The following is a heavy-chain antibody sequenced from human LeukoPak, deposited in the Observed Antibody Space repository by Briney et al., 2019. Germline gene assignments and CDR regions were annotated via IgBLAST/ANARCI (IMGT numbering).Heavy chain of an antibody. V-gene: IGHV3-23*01. CDR1: GFTFSSYA. Sequence: GGSLRLSCAASGFTFSSYAMSWVRQAPGKGLEWVSAISGSGGSTYYADSVKGRFTISRDNSKNTLYLQMNSLRAEDTAVYYCANYYYGSGSYSYYYGMDVWGKGTTVTVPS. D-gene: IGHD3-10*01. J-gene: IGHJ6*04. CDR2: ISGSGGST. CDR3: ANYYYGSGSYSYYYGMDV.